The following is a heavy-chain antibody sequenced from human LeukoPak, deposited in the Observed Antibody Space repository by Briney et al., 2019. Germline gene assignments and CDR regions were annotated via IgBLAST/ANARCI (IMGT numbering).Heavy chain of an antibody. CDR1: GFTFSSYT. V-gene: IGHV3-21*01. CDR2: ISSRSSYI. J-gene: IGHJ4*02. Sequence: GRSLRLSCAASGFTFSSYTMNWVRQAPGKGLEWVSSISSRSSYIHYADSVRGRFTISRDNSKNTLYLQMNSLRAEDTALYYCAKDNLLTGCNLDYWGQGTRITVSS. CDR3: AKDNLLTGCNLDY. D-gene: IGHD3-9*01.